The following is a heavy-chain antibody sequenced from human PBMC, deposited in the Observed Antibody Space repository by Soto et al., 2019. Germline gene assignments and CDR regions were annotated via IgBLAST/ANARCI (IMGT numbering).Heavy chain of an antibody. CDR1: GYTFTSYG. CDR2: VSANNGNA. CDR3: ARDAYPYYYDSSGYRFDY. D-gene: IGHD3-22*01. J-gene: IGHJ4*02. V-gene: IGHV1-18*01. Sequence: ASVKVSCKASGYTFTSYGISWVRQAPGQGLEWMGWVSANNGNADYAQKFQGRVTMTTDESTSTAYMELSSLRSEDTAVYYCARDAYPYYYDSSGYRFDYWGQGTLVTVSS.